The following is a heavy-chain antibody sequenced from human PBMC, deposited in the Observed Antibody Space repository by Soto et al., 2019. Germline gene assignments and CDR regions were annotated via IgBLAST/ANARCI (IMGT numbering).Heavy chain of an antibody. CDR3: ARGYFDSGHGYDL. Sequence: GESLKISCKGPGHLFNNHWIGWVRQTPGKGLEWMGLIFTRDSETKTSPSFQGHVSFSVDNSINTVYLQWTSLKTTDTGTYFCARGYFDSGHGYDLWGQGTLVTVSS. V-gene: IGHV5-51*01. CDR1: GHLFNNHW. J-gene: IGHJ5*02. CDR2: IFTRDSET. D-gene: IGHD3-10*01.